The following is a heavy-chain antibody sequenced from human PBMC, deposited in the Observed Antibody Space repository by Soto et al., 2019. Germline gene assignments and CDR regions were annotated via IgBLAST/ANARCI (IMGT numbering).Heavy chain of an antibody. D-gene: IGHD4-17*01. CDR3: AGKKGEYGDYSH. CDR1: GYTFTSYA. J-gene: IGHJ4*02. V-gene: IGHV1-3*01. Sequence: ASVKVSCKASGYTFTSYAMHWVRQAPGQRLEWMGWINAGNGNTKYSQKFQGRVTITRDTSASTAYMEMSSLRSEDTAEYYCAGKKGEYGDYSHWGRGTLVTVSS. CDR2: INAGNGNT.